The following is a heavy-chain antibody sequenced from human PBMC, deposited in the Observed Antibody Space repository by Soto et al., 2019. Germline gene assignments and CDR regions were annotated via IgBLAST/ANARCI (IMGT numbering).Heavy chain of an antibody. CDR2: ISAYNGNT. Sequence: ASGKVSCKASGYTFTSYGISWVRQAPGQGLEWMGWISAYNGNTNYAQKLQGRVTMTTDTSTSTAYMELRSLRSDDTAVYYCARDLEGGYSYGFNYYYGMHVWGQGTLVTVSS. D-gene: IGHD5-18*01. V-gene: IGHV1-18*04. CDR1: GYTFTSYG. J-gene: IGHJ6*02. CDR3: ARDLEGGYSYGFNYYYGMHV.